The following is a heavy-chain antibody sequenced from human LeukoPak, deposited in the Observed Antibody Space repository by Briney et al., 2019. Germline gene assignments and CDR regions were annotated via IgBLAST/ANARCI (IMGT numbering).Heavy chain of an antibody. Sequence: AGGSLRLPCAASGFTFSSYAMHWVRQAPGEGLEWVAVISYDGNNEYYADSVKGRFTISRDDSKNTLYLQMNSLRAEDTAVYYCARVHYDFWSGLLRARNWFDPWGQGTLVTVSS. V-gene: IGHV3-30-3*01. D-gene: IGHD3-3*01. CDR1: GFTFSSYA. J-gene: IGHJ5*02. CDR2: ISYDGNNE. CDR3: ARVHYDFWSGLLRARNWFDP.